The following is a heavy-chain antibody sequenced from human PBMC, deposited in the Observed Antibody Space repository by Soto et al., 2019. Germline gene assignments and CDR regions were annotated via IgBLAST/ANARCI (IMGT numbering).Heavy chain of an antibody. D-gene: IGHD5-12*01. V-gene: IGHV1-46*01. Sequence: GTSVKVSCKASGYTFSNYYIHWVRQSPGQRLEWMGIINPSGGSTSYAQNFQGRVTMTRDTSTSTVYMELSSLGSEDTAVYYCARAEGYNSYYFVSSGQGTLVTVSS. CDR1: GYTFSNYY. CDR3: ARAEGYNSYYFVS. CDR2: INPSGGST. J-gene: IGHJ4*02.